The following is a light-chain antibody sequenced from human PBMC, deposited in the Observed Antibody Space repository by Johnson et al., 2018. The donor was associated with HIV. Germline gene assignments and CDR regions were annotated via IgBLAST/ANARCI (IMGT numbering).Light chain of an antibody. CDR3: ETWDNSLTVGHV. V-gene: IGLV1-51*02. CDR1: SSNIGDNY. J-gene: IGLJ1*01. CDR2: EDT. Sequence: QSVLTQPPSVSAAPGQKVSISCSGSSSNIGDNYVSWYQQVPGTAPKLLIYEDTKRPSGIPDRFSGSKSGTSATLAITGLQTWDEADYYCETWDNSLTVGHVFGTCTKVTVL.